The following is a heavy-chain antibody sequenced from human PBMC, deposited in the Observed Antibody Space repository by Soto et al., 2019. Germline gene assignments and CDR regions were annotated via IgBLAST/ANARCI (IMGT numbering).Heavy chain of an antibody. CDR3: ARGRTIFGVVIAPPYYYYGMDV. Sequence: QVQLVQSGAEVKKPGSSVKVSCKASGGTFSSYAISWVRQAPGQGLEWMGGIIPIFGTANYAQKFQGRVTITADESTSTASMELGSLRSEDTAVYYCARGRTIFGVVIAPPYYYYGMDVWGQGTTVTVSS. CDR2: IIPIFGTA. D-gene: IGHD3-3*01. CDR1: GGTFSSYA. J-gene: IGHJ6*02. V-gene: IGHV1-69*12.